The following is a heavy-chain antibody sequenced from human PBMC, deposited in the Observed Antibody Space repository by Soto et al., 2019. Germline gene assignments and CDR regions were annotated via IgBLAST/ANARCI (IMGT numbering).Heavy chain of an antibody. V-gene: IGHV2-70*01. CDR3: ARSIAAAGTRYNWFDP. J-gene: IGHJ5*02. D-gene: IGHD6-13*01. CDR1: GFSLSTSGIC. Sequence: VSGPTLVNPTQTLTLTCTFSGFSLSTSGICVSWIRQPPGKALEWLALIDWDDDKYYSTSLKTRLTISKDTSKNQVVLTMTNMDPVDTATYYCARSIAAAGTRYNWFDPWGQGTLVTVSS. CDR2: IDWDDDK.